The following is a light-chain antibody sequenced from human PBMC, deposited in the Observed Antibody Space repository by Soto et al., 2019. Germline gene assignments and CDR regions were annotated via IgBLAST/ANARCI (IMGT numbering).Light chain of an antibody. CDR3: HHRSTWPFT. CDR1: QSISSY. V-gene: IGKV3-11*01. Sequence: EIVLTQSPATLSLSPGERATLSCRASQSISSYLAWYQQKPDQAPRLLIYAASNRATGIPARFSGSGSGTDFNLTISSLEPEDFAVYYCHHRSTWPFTFGPGTKVDIK. CDR2: AAS. J-gene: IGKJ3*01.